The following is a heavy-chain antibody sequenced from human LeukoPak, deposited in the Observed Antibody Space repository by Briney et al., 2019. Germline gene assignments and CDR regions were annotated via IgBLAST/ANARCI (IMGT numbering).Heavy chain of an antibody. D-gene: IGHD3-22*01. CDR3: ARGAYYYDSSGTSPFDR. V-gene: IGHV4-34*01. CDR2: INHSGST. Sequence: SETLSLTCAVYGGSFSGYYWSWLRQPPGKRLEWIGEINHSGSTNYNPSLKSRVTISVDTSKNQFSLKLSSVTAADTAVYYCARGAYYYDSSGTSPFDRWGQGTLVTVSS. CDR1: GGSFSGYY. J-gene: IGHJ5*02.